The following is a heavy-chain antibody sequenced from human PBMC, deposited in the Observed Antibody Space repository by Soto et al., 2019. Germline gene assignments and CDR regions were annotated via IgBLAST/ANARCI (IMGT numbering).Heavy chain of an antibody. CDR3: ARASCGGDCYGESRSWFDP. V-gene: IGHV3-30-3*01. D-gene: IGHD2-21*02. Sequence: QVQLVESGGGVVQPGRSVRLSCAASGFTFSSYAMHWVRQAPGKGLEWVAVISYDGSNKYYADSVKGRFTISRDNSKNTLYLQMNSLRAEDTAVYYCARASCGGDCYGESRSWFDPWGQGTLVTVSS. CDR2: ISYDGSNK. J-gene: IGHJ5*02. CDR1: GFTFSSYA.